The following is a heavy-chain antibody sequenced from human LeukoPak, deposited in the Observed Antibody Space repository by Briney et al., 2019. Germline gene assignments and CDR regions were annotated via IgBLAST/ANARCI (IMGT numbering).Heavy chain of an antibody. D-gene: IGHD4-17*01. J-gene: IGHJ4*02. CDR2: ISWNSGSI. V-gene: IGHV3-9*01. CDR1: GFTFDDYA. Sequence: PGGSLRLSCAASGFTFDDYAMHWVRQAPGKGLEWVSGISWNSGSIGYADSVKGRFTISRDNAKNSLYLQMNSLRAEDTALYYCAKDYSYGGYVEDYFDYWGQGTLVTVSS. CDR3: AKDYSYGGYVEDYFDY.